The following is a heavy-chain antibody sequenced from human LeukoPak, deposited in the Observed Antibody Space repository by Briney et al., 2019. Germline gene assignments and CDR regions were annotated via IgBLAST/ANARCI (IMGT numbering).Heavy chain of an antibody. CDR3: ARVGVTTVRVDYLDY. D-gene: IGHD4-11*01. V-gene: IGHV3-30*04. CDR2: ISYDGSTK. J-gene: IGHJ4*02. CDR1: GFTFSNYA. Sequence: GGSLRLSCAAFGFTFSNYAMHWVRQAPGKGLNWVAVISYDGSTKKYADSVKGRFTISRDNSKNTVYLQMDSLRAEDTAVYYCARVGVTTVRVDYLDYWGQGTLVSVSS.